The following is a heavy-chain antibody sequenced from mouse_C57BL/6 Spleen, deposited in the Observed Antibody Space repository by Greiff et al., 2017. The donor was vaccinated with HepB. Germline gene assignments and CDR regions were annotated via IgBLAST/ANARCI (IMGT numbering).Heavy chain of an antibody. D-gene: IGHD1-1*01. J-gene: IGHJ2*01. CDR3: ARSGITTVVADY. V-gene: IGHV1-52*01. CDR1: GYTFTSYW. CDR2: IDPSDSET. Sequence: VQLQQPGAELVRPGSSVKLSCKASGYTFTSYWMHWVKQRPIQRLEWIGNIDPSDSETHYNQKFKDKATLTVDKSSSTAYMQLSSLTSEDSAVYYCARSGITTVVADYWGQGTTLTVSS.